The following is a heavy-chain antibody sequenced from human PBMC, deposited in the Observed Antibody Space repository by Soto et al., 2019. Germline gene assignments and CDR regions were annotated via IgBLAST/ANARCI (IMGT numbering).Heavy chain of an antibody. Sequence: TSETLSLTCAVYGGSFSGYYWSWIRQPPGKGLEWTGEINHSGSTNYNPSLKSRVTISVDTSKNQFSLKLSSVTAADTAVYYCARFTPTGTPRSPAFEIWGQGTMVTVSS. J-gene: IGHJ3*02. CDR3: ARFTPTGTPRSPAFEI. CDR2: INHSGST. D-gene: IGHD1-1*01. V-gene: IGHV4-34*01. CDR1: GGSFSGYY.